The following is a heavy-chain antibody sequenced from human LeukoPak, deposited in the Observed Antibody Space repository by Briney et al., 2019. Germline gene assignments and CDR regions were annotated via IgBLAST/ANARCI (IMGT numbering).Heavy chain of an antibody. Sequence: GTSVKVSCKASGLTFSTSAMQWVRQTRGQGPEWIGWTVLGSGDTNYAQSLKERVTITRDMSTSTAYMEVSSLRSEDTAMYYCAAGFSNHGYIYWGQGTLVTVSS. D-gene: IGHD6-13*01. CDR3: AAGFSNHGYIY. J-gene: IGHJ4*02. CDR1: GLTFSTSA. V-gene: IGHV1-58*02. CDR2: TVLGSGDT.